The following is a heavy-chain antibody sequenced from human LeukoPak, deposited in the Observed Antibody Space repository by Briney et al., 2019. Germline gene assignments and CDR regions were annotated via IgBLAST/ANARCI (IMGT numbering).Heavy chain of an antibody. Sequence: GGSLRLSCAASGFTFSSYAMSWVRQAPGKGLEWVSAISGSGGSTYYADSVKGRFTISRDNSKNTLYLQMNSLRAEDTAVYYCAKDHSFHYDSSGVDYWGQGTLVTVSS. CDR1: GFTFSSYA. CDR3: AKDHSFHYDSSGVDY. J-gene: IGHJ4*02. CDR2: ISGSGGST. V-gene: IGHV3-23*01. D-gene: IGHD3-22*01.